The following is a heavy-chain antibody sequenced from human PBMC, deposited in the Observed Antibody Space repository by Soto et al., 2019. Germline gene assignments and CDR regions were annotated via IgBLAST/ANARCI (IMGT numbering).Heavy chain of an antibody. Sequence: GGSLRLSCAASGFTFSSYGMHWVRQAPGKGLEWVAVIWYDGSNKYYADSVKGRFTISRDNSKNTLYLQMNSLRAEDTAVYYCARDPEKYSSSWYNWFDPWGQGTLVTVSS. D-gene: IGHD6-13*01. CDR1: GFTFSSYG. CDR2: IWYDGSNK. V-gene: IGHV3-33*01. CDR3: ARDPEKYSSSWYNWFDP. J-gene: IGHJ5*02.